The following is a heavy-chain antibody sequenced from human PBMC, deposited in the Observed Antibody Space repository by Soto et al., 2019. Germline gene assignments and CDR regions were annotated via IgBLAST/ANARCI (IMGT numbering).Heavy chain of an antibody. CDR2: IYSGGST. Sequence: GGSLRLSCAASGFTVSSNYMSWVRQAPGKGLEWVSVIYSGGSTYYADSVKGRFTISRDNSKNTLYLQMNSLRAEDTAVYYCARDMFMGATPYYFDYWGQGTLVTVSS. J-gene: IGHJ4*02. CDR3: ARDMFMGATPYYFDY. D-gene: IGHD1-26*01. CDR1: GFTVSSNY. V-gene: IGHV3-66*01.